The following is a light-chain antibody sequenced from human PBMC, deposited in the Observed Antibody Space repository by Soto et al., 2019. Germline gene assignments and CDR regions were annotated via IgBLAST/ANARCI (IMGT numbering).Light chain of an antibody. Sequence: IQMTQSPSSVSASVGDIVTITCRASQGINSWLAWYQQKPGRAPKLLIYAASILQSGVPSRFSGSGSGTDFTLTITSLQPEDFATYYCHQLNSFPITFGQGTRLENK. CDR2: AAS. J-gene: IGKJ5*01. V-gene: IGKV1D-12*01. CDR3: HQLNSFPIT. CDR1: QGINSW.